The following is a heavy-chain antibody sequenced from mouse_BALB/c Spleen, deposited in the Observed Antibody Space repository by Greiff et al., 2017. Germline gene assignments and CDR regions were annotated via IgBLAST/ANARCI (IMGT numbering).Heavy chain of an antibody. J-gene: IGHJ4*01. CDR1: GFNIKDYY. Sequence: VHVKQSGAELVRSGASVKLSCTASGFNIKDYYMHWVKQRPEQGLEWIGWIDPENGDTEYDPKFQGKATITADTSSNTAYLQLSSLTSEDTAVYYCARSLTGKGYYAMDYWGQGTSVTVSS. D-gene: IGHD4-1*01. CDR3: ARSLTGKGYYAMDY. CDR2: IDPENGDT. V-gene: IGHV14-4*02.